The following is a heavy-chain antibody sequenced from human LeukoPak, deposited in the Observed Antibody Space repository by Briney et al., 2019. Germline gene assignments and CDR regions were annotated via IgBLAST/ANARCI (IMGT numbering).Heavy chain of an antibody. J-gene: IGHJ4*02. V-gene: IGHV4-4*09. CDR2: TYTTGNT. D-gene: IGHD2-2*01. CDR3: ARLYCSSTSCHLGVDY. Sequence: SETLSLTYNVSGGSISSYYWSWIRQPPGKGLEWIGYTYTTGNTNYNPSLKSRATMSVDTSKNQFSLKLSSVTAADTAVYYRARLYCSSTSCHLGVDYWGQGTLVTVSS. CDR1: GGSISSYY.